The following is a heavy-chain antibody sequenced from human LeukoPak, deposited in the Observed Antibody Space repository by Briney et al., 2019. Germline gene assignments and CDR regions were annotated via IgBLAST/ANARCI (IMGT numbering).Heavy chain of an antibody. CDR1: GFTFGSYG. CDR2: ITPNADRT. Sequence: GGSLRLSCAASGFTFGSYGMSWVRQAPGKGLEWVSFITPNADRTSYADSVEGRFTISRDNPRNTLYMQMSSLRDEDTAVYYCAIMHGYYDGSGYWVQWGQGTLVTVSS. CDR3: AIMHGYYDGSGYWVQ. J-gene: IGHJ1*01. D-gene: IGHD3-22*01. V-gene: IGHV3-23*01.